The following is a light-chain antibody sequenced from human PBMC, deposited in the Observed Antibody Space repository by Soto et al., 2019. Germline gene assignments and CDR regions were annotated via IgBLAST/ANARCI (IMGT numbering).Light chain of an antibody. Sequence: EIVLTQSPATLSLSPGERATLSCRASQSVSSYLAWYQQKPGQAPRLLIYDASNRATGIPARFSGSGSGTDVTLTISSLEPEDFAVYYCQQRSNWPPITFGPGTKVDSK. V-gene: IGKV3-11*01. J-gene: IGKJ3*01. CDR1: QSVSSY. CDR2: DAS. CDR3: QQRSNWPPIT.